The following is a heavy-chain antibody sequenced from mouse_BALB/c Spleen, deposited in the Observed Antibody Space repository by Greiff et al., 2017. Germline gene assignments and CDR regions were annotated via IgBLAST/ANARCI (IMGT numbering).Heavy chain of an antibody. Sequence: EVKLMESGGGLVKPGGSLKLSCAASGFTFSDYYMSWVRQTPEKRLEWVATISDGGSYTYYPDSVKGRFTISRDNAKNNLYLQMSSLKSEDTAMYYCARAHTTPGGFDYWGQGTTLTVSS. CDR1: GFTFSDYY. CDR2: ISDGGSYT. D-gene: IGHD1-1*01. V-gene: IGHV5-4*02. J-gene: IGHJ2*01. CDR3: ARAHTTPGGFDY.